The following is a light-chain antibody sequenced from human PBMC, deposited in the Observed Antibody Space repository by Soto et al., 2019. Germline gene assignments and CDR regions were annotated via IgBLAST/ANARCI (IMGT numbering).Light chain of an antibody. V-gene: IGLV1-36*01. CDR3: ATWDDSLNGHV. CDR2: YDD. Sequence: QSVLTQPPSVSEAPGQRVTISCSGGTSNIGNNGANWYQQFSGKAPKLLVYYDDLLPSGVSDRFSGSKSGTSASLAISGLQSEDEADYYCATWDDSLNGHVLGGGTQLTVL. CDR1: TSNIGNNG. J-gene: IGLJ7*01.